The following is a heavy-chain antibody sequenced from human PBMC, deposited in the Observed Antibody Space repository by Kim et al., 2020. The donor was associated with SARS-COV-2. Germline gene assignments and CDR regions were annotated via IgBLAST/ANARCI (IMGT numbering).Heavy chain of an antibody. CDR3: ARDFEDRYSLDY. Sequence: YYADSVKGRFTISRDNAKNSLYLQMNSLRAEDTAVYYCARDFEDRYSLDYWGQGTLVTVSS. V-gene: IGHV3-21*01. D-gene: IGHD3-9*01. J-gene: IGHJ4*02.